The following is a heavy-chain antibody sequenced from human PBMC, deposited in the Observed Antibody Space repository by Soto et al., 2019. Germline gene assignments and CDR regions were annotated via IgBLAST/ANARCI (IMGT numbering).Heavy chain of an antibody. CDR1: GFTFSSYA. Sequence: PGGSLRLSCAASGFTFSSYAMSWVRQAPGKGLEWVSAISGNGGSKYYADSVNGRFTISRDNAKNTLFLQVNSLRAEDTAVYYCASEKRANGYFDYWGQGTLVTVSS. D-gene: IGHD6-25*01. V-gene: IGHV3-23*01. CDR3: ASEKRANGYFDY. J-gene: IGHJ4*02. CDR2: ISGNGGSK.